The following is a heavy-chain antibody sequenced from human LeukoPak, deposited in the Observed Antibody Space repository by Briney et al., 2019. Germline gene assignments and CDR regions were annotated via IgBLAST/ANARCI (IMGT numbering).Heavy chain of an antibody. CDR2: IKQDGSEK. D-gene: IGHD1-1*01. Sequence: GGSLRLSCAASGFTFSNYWMSWVRQAPGKGLEWVANIKQDGSEKYYVDSVKGRFTISRDNAKNSLFLQMNSLRAEDTAVYYCAKDIYNWNDGNAFDIWGQGTMVTVSS. V-gene: IGHV3-7*01. J-gene: IGHJ3*02. CDR3: AKDIYNWNDGNAFDI. CDR1: GFTFSNYW.